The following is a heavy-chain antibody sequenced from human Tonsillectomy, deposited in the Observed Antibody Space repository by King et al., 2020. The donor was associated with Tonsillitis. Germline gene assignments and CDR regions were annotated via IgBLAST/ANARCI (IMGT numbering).Heavy chain of an antibody. J-gene: IGHJ5*01. V-gene: IGHV4-59*01. CDR3: ARGKRPWFDS. CDR1: GDSISSYY. CDR2: MYNTGNT. Sequence: PLQESGPALVKPSETLSLTCTASGDSISSYYWIWIRPPPGKGLECIGYMYNTGNTNYNPSLQSRVTISLDTSKNQFSLKLTSVTAADTAVYYCARGKRPWFDSWGQGTLVTVSS.